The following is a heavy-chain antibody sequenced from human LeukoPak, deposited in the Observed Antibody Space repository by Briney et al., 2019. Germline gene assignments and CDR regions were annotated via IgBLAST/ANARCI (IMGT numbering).Heavy chain of an antibody. CDR2: ISRSGSSI. D-gene: IGHD3-22*01. CDR1: GFTFSSYE. J-gene: IGHJ1*01. CDR3: ARVRSGYYPWGFQH. V-gene: IGHV3-48*03. Sequence: GGSLRLSCAASGFTFSSYEMNWVRQAPGKGLEWISHISRSGSSIYYADSVKGRFTISRDNAKNSLYLQMNSLRAEDTAVYYCARVRSGYYPWGFQHWGQGTLVTVSS.